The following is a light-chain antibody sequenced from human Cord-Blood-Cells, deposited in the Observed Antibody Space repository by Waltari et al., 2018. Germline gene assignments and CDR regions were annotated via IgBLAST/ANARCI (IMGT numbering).Light chain of an antibody. J-gene: IGLJ2*01. CDR3: SSYTSSSTLVV. Sequence: QSALTQPASVSGSPGQSITISCTGTSRDVGGYNYFPWYQQHPGKAPKLMIYDVSNRPSGVSNRFSGSKSGNTASLTISGLQAEDEADYYCSSYTSSSTLVVFGGGTKLTVL. V-gene: IGLV2-14*01. CDR1: SRDVGGYNY. CDR2: DVS.